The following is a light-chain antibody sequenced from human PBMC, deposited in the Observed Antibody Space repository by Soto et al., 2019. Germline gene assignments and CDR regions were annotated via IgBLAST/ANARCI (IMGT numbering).Light chain of an antibody. CDR2: EVN. Sequence: QSVLTQPPSASGSPGQSVAISCTGTSSDVGGHNYVSWYQQHPGKAPKLMIYEVNKRPSGVPDRFSGSKSGNTASLTVSGLQAEDEADYYCSSYAGSSNVFGTGTRSPS. CDR1: SSDVGGHNY. CDR3: SSYAGSSNV. J-gene: IGLJ1*01. V-gene: IGLV2-8*01.